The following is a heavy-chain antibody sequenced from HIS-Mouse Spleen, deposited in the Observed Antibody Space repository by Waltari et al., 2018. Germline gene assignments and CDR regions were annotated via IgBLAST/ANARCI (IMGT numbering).Heavy chain of an antibody. CDR2: ISYYRSTK. Sequence: QVQLVESGGGVVQPGRSLRLSCAASGFTFSSYAMPWVRQAPGKGLEWVAVISYYRSTKYYADSVKRRFTISRDNSKNTLYLKMNSLRAEDTAVYYCARGYSGYDLGYWGQGTLVTVSS. D-gene: IGHD5-12*01. CDR3: ARGYSGYDLGY. V-gene: IGHV3-30*04. J-gene: IGHJ4*02. CDR1: GFTFSSYA.